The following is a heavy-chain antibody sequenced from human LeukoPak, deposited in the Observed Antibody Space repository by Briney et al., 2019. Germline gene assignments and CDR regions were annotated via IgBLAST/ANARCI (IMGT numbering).Heavy chain of an antibody. CDR2: IYYSGST. CDR3: ARVLGYCSGGGCSEYFQH. J-gene: IGHJ1*01. CDR1: GASISSGGYY. D-gene: IGHD2-15*01. V-gene: IGHV4-61*08. Sequence: SETLSLTCTVSGASISSGGYYWSWIRQPPGKGLEWIGYIYYSGSTNYNPSLRSRVTISVDTSKNQFSLKLSSVTAADTAVYYCARVLGYCSGGGCSEYFQHWGQGTLVTVSS.